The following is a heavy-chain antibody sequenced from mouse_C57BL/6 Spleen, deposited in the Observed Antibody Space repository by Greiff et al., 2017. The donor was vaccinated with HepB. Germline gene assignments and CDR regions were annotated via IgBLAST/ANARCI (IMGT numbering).Heavy chain of an antibody. CDR3: AGQSGGGSSLYYAMDY. CDR1: GFTFSDYG. Sequence: EVQVVESGGGLVKPGGSLKLSCAASGFTFSDYGMHWVRQAPEQGLEWVAYISSGSSTIYYADTVKGRFTISRDNAKKTLFLQMTSLRSEDTAMYYCAGQSGGGSSLYYAMDYWGQGTSVTVSS. CDR2: ISSGSSTI. V-gene: IGHV5-17*01. J-gene: IGHJ4*01. D-gene: IGHD1-1*01.